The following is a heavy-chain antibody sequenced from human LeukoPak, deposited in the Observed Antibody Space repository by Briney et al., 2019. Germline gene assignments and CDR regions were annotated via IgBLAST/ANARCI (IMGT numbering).Heavy chain of an antibody. CDR2: TSPKNLGT. V-gene: IGHV1-2*02. CDR1: GYIFSDFY. CDR3: TRAHWVGNYVFSRFDP. D-gene: IGHD3-10*02. Sequence: ASVKVSCKTSGYIFSDFYIHWVRQAPGQGLEWMGWTSPKNLGTNIARKFQHRVTMTPDTSISTAYLELSSLRSDDTALYYCTRAHWVGNYVFSRFDPWGQGTLVTVSS. J-gene: IGHJ5*02.